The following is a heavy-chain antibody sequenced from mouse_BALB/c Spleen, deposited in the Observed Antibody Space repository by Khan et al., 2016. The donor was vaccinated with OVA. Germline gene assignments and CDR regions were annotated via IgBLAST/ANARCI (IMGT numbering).Heavy chain of an antibody. V-gene: IGHV1S137*01. J-gene: IGHJ3*01. CDR2: ISTYNGNT. CDR3: GRGGDYHFAY. Sequence: QVHVKQSGPEVVRPGVSVKISCKGSGYTFTDYAMHWVKQSHAKSLEWIGVISTYNGNTNYNQKFKGKATMTVDKSSSTAYMELARLTSEDSAICDSGRGGDYHFAYWGQGTLVTVSA. D-gene: IGHD2-4*01. CDR1: GYTFTDYA.